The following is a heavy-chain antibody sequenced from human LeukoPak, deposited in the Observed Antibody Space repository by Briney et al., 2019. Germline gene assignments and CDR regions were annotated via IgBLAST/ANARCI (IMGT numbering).Heavy chain of an antibody. Sequence: GGSLKLSCAASGFTFSSYTMNWVRQAPGKGLEWVSSISSSSSYIYYADSLKGRFTISRDNAKNSLYLQMNSLRAEDTAVYYCARELGAFDIWGQGTMVTVSS. V-gene: IGHV3-21*01. J-gene: IGHJ3*02. D-gene: IGHD7-27*01. CDR1: GFTFSSYT. CDR2: ISSSSSYI. CDR3: ARELGAFDI.